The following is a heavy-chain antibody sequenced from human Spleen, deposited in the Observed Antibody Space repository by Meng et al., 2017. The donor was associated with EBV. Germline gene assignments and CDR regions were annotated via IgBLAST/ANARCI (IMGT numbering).Heavy chain of an antibody. CDR2: ISYSGGT. CDR3: ARGWFGDHYFDY. V-gene: IGHV4-30-4*01. Sequence: QVQLQESGPGLVKPSXXLSLTCAVSGGSISSGDYYWSWIRQPPGKGLEWIGYISYSGGTYYNPSLESRVTISIDASKSPFSLKLTSVTAADTAVYYCARGWFGDHYFDYWGQGALVTVSS. D-gene: IGHD3-10*01. J-gene: IGHJ4*02. CDR1: GGSISSGDYY.